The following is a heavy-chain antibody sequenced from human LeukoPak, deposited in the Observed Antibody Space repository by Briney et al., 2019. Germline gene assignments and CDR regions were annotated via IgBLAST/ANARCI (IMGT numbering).Heavy chain of an antibody. Sequence: ASVKVSCKASGYTFTSYGISWVRQAPGQGLEWMGWISAYNGNTNYAQKLQGRVTMTTDTSTSTAYMELRSLRSDDTAVYYCARVFKNSGSYYSYYYYMDVWGKGTTVTVSS. CDR2: ISAYNGNT. D-gene: IGHD1-26*01. CDR3: ARVFKNSGSYYSYYYYMDV. CDR1: GYTFTSYG. J-gene: IGHJ6*03. V-gene: IGHV1-18*01.